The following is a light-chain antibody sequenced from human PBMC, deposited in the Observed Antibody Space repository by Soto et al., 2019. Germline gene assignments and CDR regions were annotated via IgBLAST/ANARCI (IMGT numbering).Light chain of an antibody. Sequence: ELVMTQSPATLSVSPGGRATLSCRASQTLGSNVAWYQQKPGQAPRLLIYDASTTASGAPARFSGGGSGTEFTRTITSLQSEDCAVYYCQHYNTWTLAFGGGTKVEI. CDR1: QTLGSN. J-gene: IGKJ4*01. CDR3: QHYNTWTLA. CDR2: DAS. V-gene: IGKV3-15*01.